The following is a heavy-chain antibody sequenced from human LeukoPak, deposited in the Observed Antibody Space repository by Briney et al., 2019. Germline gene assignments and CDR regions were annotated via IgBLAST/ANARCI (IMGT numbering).Heavy chain of an antibody. Sequence: ASVKVSCKASGYTFTNYGISWVRQAPGQGLEWMGWISVYNGNTNYAQKLQGRVTMTTDTSTSTAYMELRSLRSDDTAVYYCAREDSRGGTFDIWGQGTMVTVSS. D-gene: IGHD3-10*01. CDR1: GYTFTNYG. J-gene: IGHJ3*02. CDR3: AREDSRGGTFDI. CDR2: ISVYNGNT. V-gene: IGHV1-18*01.